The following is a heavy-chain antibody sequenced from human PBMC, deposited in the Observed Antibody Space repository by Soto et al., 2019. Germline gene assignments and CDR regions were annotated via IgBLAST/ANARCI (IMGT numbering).Heavy chain of an antibody. CDR1: GGSISSYY. CDR2: IYYSGST. V-gene: IGHV4-59*01. Sequence: SETLSLTCTVSGGSISSYYWSWIRQPPGKGLEWIGYIYYSGSTNYNPSLKSRVTISVDTSKNQFSLKLSSVTAADTAVYYCARGAVVVVAATHDAFDIWGQGTMVTVSS. CDR3: ARGAVVVVAATHDAFDI. J-gene: IGHJ3*02. D-gene: IGHD2-15*01.